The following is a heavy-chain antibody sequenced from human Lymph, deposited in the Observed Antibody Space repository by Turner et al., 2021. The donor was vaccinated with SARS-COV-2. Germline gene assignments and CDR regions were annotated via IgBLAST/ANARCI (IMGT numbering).Heavy chain of an antibody. CDR1: VGTFSSYA. D-gene: IGHD2-2*01. J-gene: IGHJ5*02. Sequence: QVQLVQSGAEVKKPGSSVKVSCKPSVGTFSSYAITWVRQAPGQGLEWMGGIIPILAIANYAQKFQGRVTITADKSTSTAYMELSSLRSEDTAVYYCARDSPYCSSTSCYDPWGQGTLVTVSS. V-gene: IGHV1-69*10. CDR2: IIPILAIA. CDR3: ARDSPYCSSTSCYDP.